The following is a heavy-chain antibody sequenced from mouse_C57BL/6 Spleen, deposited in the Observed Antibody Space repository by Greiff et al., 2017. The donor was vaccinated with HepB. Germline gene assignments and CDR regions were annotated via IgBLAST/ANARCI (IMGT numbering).Heavy chain of an antibody. CDR2: IDPSDSET. Sequence: QVQLKQPGAELVRPGSSVKLSCKASGYTFTSYWMHWVKQRPIQGLEWIGNIDPSDSETHYNQKFKDKATLTVDKSSSTAYMQLSSLTSEDSAVYYCAREGDGNYPYFDYWGQGTTLTVSS. CDR1: GYTFTSYW. J-gene: IGHJ2*01. V-gene: IGHV1-52*01. CDR3: AREGDGNYPYFDY. D-gene: IGHD2-1*01.